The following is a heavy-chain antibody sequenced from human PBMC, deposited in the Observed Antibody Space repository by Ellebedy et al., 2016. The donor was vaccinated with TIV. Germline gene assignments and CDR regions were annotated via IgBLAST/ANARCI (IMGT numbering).Heavy chain of an antibody. CDR2: IYYSGTT. CDR1: GGSISSYY. J-gene: IGHJ2*01. Sequence: SETLSLXXTVSGGSISSYYWSWIRQPPGKGLEWIGYIYYSGTTYYNPSLKSRVTISVDTSNNQFSLKMSSVTATDTANYYCVRGGDATYWYFDLWGRGTLVTVSS. V-gene: IGHV4-59*08. CDR3: VRGGDATYWYFDL. D-gene: IGHD2-15*01.